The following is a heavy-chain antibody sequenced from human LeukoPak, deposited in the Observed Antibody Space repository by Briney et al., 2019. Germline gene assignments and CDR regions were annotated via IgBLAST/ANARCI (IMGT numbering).Heavy chain of an antibody. J-gene: IGHJ3*02. CDR1: GFTFSSYW. D-gene: IGHD3-22*01. Sequence: GGSLRLSCAASGFTFSSYWMSWVRQAPGKGLEWVANIKQDGSEKYYVDSVKGRFTISRDNAKNSLYLQMNSLRAEDTAVYYCARETYYYDSSGYYIAFDIWGQGTMVTVSS. CDR2: IKQDGSEK. V-gene: IGHV3-7*01. CDR3: ARETYYYDSSGYYIAFDI.